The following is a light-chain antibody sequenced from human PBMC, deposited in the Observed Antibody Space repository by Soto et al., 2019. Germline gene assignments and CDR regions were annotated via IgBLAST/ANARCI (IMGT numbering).Light chain of an antibody. CDR3: QQYGTSALS. J-gene: IGKJ4*01. CDR2: GAS. Sequence: VVLTQSPATLSLSPGEPATPSCRASRHVYINALAWYQQKPGRTPTLLIYGASTRATGIPDRFSATGSGTDFSLTISSVEPEDFAVYYCQQYGTSALSFGGGTKVEIK. CDR1: RHVYINA. V-gene: IGKV3-20*01.